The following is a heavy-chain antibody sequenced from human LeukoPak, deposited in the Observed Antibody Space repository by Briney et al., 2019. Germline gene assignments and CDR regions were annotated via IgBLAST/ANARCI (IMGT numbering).Heavy chain of an antibody. D-gene: IGHD6-13*01. CDR3: ARDIAAAVTRNGMDV. V-gene: IGHV1-69*05. CDR1: GGTFSSYA. J-gene: IGHJ6*02. CDR2: IIPIFGTA. Sequence: SVKVSCKASGGTFSSYAISWVRQAPGQGLEWMGGIIPIFGTANYAQKFQGRVTITTDESTSTAYMELSSLRSEDTAVYYCARDIAAAVTRNGMDVWGQGTTVTVSS.